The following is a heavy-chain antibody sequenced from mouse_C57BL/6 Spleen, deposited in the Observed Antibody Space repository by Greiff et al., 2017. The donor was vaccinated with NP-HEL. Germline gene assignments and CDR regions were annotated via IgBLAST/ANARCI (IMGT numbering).Heavy chain of an antibody. CDR3: ARRTDYGSSYVGWFAY. J-gene: IGHJ3*01. D-gene: IGHD1-1*01. CDR2: IDPSDSET. CDR1: GYTFTSYW. V-gene: IGHV1-52*01. Sequence: QVQLQQPGAELVRPGSSVKLSCKASGYTFTSYWMHWVKQRPIQGLEWIGNIDPSDSETHYNQKFKDKATLTVDKSSSTAYMQLSSLTSEDSAVYYCARRTDYGSSYVGWFAYWGQGTLVTVSA.